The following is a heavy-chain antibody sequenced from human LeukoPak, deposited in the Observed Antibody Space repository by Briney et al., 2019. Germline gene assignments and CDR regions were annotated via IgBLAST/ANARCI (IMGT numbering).Heavy chain of an antibody. D-gene: IGHD3-9*01. V-gene: IGHV4-4*07. CDR3: ARDSDILSWA. CDR1: GGSISSYF. J-gene: IGHJ4*02. CDR2: IYYSGST. Sequence: SETLSLTCTVSGGSISSYFWSWIRQPAGKGLEWIGSIYYSGSTYYNPSLKSRVTISVDTSKNQFSLKLSSVTAADTAVYYCARDSDILSWAWGQGTLVTVSS.